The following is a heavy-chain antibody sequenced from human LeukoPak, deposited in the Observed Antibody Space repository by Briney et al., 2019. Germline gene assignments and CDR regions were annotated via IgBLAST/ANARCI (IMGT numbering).Heavy chain of an antibody. CDR3: ARHIAAAANFDY. J-gene: IGHJ4*02. CDR1: GGSFSGYY. V-gene: IGHV4-59*01. Sequence: SETLSLTCAVYGGSFSGYYWSWIRQPPGKGLEWIGYIYYSGSTNYNPSLKSRVTISVDTSKNQFSLKLSSVTAADTAVYYCARHIAAAANFDYWGQGTLVTVSS. CDR2: IYYSGST. D-gene: IGHD6-13*01.